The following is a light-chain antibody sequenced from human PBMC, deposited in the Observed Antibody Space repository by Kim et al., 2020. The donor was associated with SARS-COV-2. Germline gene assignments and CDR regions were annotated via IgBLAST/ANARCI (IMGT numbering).Light chain of an antibody. J-gene: IGKJ5*01. V-gene: IGKV3-11*01. CDR3: QQRSNWPIT. CDR1: QSVSSY. Sequence: EIVLTQAPATLSLSPGERATLSCRASQSVSSYLAWYQQKPGQAPRLLIYAASSRATGIPARFSGSGSGTDFTLTISSLEPEDFAVYSCQQRSNWPITFRQGARLEIK. CDR2: AAS.